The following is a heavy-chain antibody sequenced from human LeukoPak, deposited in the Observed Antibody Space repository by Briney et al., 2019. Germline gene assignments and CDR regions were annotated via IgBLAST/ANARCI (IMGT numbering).Heavy chain of an antibody. J-gene: IGHJ5*02. Sequence: SETLSLTCTVSGGSISTGTYYWAWVRQPPGKGLEWIGSYYYSGSTYYHPSLKSRVTISADTSRNQFSLRLNFVTAADTAVYYCATRDFDIGWFDPWGQGTLVTVSS. V-gene: IGHV4-39*01. CDR2: YYYSGST. CDR3: ATRDFDIGWFDP. D-gene: IGHD3-22*01. CDR1: GGSISTGTYY.